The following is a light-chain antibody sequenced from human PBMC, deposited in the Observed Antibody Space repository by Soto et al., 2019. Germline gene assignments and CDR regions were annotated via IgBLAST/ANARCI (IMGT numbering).Light chain of an antibody. CDR2: DVS. J-gene: IGKJ1*01. CDR3: QQYNSYPWT. CDR1: QSISNW. Sequence: DIQMTQSPSTLSASVGDRVTITCRASQSISNWLAWYQQKPGKAHKLLIYDVSRLESGVPSRFSGSVSGTEFIITISSLQPDDFATYYCQQYNSYPWTFVQGTKVEIK. V-gene: IGKV1-5*01.